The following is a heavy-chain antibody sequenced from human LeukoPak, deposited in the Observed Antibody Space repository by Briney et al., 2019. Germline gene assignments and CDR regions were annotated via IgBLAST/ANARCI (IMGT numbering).Heavy chain of an antibody. CDR2: INPSGGST. V-gene: IGHV1-46*01. D-gene: IGHD3-22*01. CDR3: ARDERGGYDSSGYFDY. CDR1: GYTFTNYY. Sequence: ASVRVSCKASGYTFTNYYMHWVRQAPGQGLEWMGIINPSGGSTSYAQKFQGRVTMTRDTSTSTVYMELSSLRSEDTAVYYCARDERGGYDSSGYFDYWGQGTLVTVSS. J-gene: IGHJ4*02.